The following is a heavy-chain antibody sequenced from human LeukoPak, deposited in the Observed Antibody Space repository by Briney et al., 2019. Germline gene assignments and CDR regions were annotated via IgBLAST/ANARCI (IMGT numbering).Heavy chain of an antibody. CDR3: VTLGWFGEAYGMDV. J-gene: IGHJ6*02. D-gene: IGHD3-10*01. CDR1: GYTLTELS. Sequence: ASVKVSRKVSGYTLTELSIHWVRQAPGKGLEWMGGFDPENGETIYAQNFQGRVTMTEDTSTDTAYMELSSLRSEDTAVYYCVTLGWFGEAYGMDVWGQGTTVTVSS. CDR2: FDPENGET. V-gene: IGHV1-24*01.